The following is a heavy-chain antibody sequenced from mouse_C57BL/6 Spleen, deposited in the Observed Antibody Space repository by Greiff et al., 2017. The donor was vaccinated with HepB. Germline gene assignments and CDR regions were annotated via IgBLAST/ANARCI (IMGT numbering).Heavy chain of an antibody. J-gene: IGHJ3*01. V-gene: IGHV1-47*01. CDR3: ARRGIYDGYSYFAY. D-gene: IGHD2-3*01. CDR2: FHPYNDDT. CDR1: GYTFTTYP. Sequence: ESGAELVKPGASVKMSCKASGYTFTTYPIEWMKQNHGKSLEWIGNFHPYNDDTKYNEKFKGKATLTVEKSSSTVYLELSRLTSDDSAVYYCARRGIYDGYSYFAYWGQGTLVTVSA.